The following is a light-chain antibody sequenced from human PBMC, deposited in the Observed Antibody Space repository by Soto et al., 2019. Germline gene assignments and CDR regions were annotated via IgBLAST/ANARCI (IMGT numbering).Light chain of an antibody. J-gene: IGLJ3*02. CDR1: SSNTGSNY. CDR2: SNN. CDR3: AAWDDSLSGRV. Sequence: QSVLTQPPSASWTPGQRVTISCSGSSSNTGSNYVYWYQKLPGTAPKLLIYSNNQRPSGVPDRFSGSKSGTSASLAISGLRSEDEADYYCAAWDDSLSGRVFGGWTKLTVL. V-gene: IGLV1-47*02.